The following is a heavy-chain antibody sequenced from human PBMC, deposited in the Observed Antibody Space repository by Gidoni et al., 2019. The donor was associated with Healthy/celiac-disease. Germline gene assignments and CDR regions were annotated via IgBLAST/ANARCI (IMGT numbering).Heavy chain of an antibody. J-gene: IGHJ3*02. V-gene: IGHV2-5*02. CDR3: AHGGILTGLDAFDI. CDR1: VFSLSTSGVG. D-gene: IGHD3-9*01. Sequence: QITLKESGPTLVKPTQTLTLTCTFSVFSLSTSGVGVGWIRQPAGKALEWLALIYWDDDKRYSPSLKSRLTITKDTSKNQVVLTMTNMDPVDTATYYCAHGGILTGLDAFDIWGQGTMVTVSS. CDR2: IYWDDDK.